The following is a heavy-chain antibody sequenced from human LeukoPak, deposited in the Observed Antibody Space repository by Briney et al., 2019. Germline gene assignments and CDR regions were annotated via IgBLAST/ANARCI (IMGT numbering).Heavy chain of an antibody. V-gene: IGHV3-9*03. J-gene: IGHJ4*02. CDR2: ISWNSGSI. CDR1: GFTFDDYA. CDR3: AKGVLRFLEWLFDY. D-gene: IGHD3-3*01. Sequence: GGSLRLSCAASGFTFDDYAMHWVRQAPGKGLEWVSGISWNSGSIGYADSVKGRFTISRDNAKSSLYLQMNSLRAEDMALYYCAKGVLRFLEWLFDYWGQGTLVTVSS.